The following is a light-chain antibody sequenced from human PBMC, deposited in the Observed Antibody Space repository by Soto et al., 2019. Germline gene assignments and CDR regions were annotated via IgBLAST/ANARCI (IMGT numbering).Light chain of an antibody. J-gene: IGKJ1*01. CDR3: QQYNNWPPCT. CDR1: QSVSNN. Sequence: EIVMTQSQATLSVSPGERATLSCRASQSVSNNLAWYQQKPGQAPRLLIYGASTRATGIPARFSGSGSGTEFTLTIRSLQSEDFAVYYCQQYNNWPPCTFGQGTKVEIK. V-gene: IGKV3-15*01. CDR2: GAS.